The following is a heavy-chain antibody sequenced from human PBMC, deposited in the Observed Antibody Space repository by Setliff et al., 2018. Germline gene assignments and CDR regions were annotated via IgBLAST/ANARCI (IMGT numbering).Heavy chain of an antibody. D-gene: IGHD1-26*01. CDR2: IAKGGSPI. CDR3: VSGHASGTLGY. V-gene: IGHV3-48*01. J-gene: IGHJ4*02. Sequence: PGGSLRLSCAASGFTFSSYTMNWVRQAPGKGLEWLSYIAKGGSPIYYADSVKGRFTISRDNAKNSVYLQMNSLRVEDTAVYYCVSGHASGTLGYWGQGTLVTVSS. CDR1: GFTFSSYT.